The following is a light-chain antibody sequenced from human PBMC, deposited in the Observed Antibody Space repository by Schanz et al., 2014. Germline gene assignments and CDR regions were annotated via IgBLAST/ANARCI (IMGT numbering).Light chain of an antibody. V-gene: IGLV2-8*01. CDR1: RGDVGGYNF. CDR2: EVS. CDR3: SSYAGSNNVR. Sequence: QSALTQPPSASGSPGQSVTISCTGTRGDVGGYNFVSWYQQHPGKAPKLMIYEVSKRPSGVPDRFSGSKSGNTASLTVSGLQAEDEADYYCSSYAGSNNVRFGGGTKLTVL. J-gene: IGLJ2*01.